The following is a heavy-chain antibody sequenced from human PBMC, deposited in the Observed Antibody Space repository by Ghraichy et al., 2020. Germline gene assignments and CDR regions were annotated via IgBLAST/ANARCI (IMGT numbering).Heavy chain of an antibody. V-gene: IGHV1-8*01. D-gene: IGHD3-9*01. CDR2: MNPKSGNT. CDR3: ARGPARFEGRGRPAWYFDL. CDR1: GYNFVNYD. Sequence: ASVKVSCQASGYNFVNYDMNWVRQATGQGLEWMGWMNPKSGNTGYAQKFQGRVTMTRDTSISTAYMELSSLTSEDTAVYYCARGPARFEGRGRPAWYFDLGGRGTLVTASS. J-gene: IGHJ2*01.